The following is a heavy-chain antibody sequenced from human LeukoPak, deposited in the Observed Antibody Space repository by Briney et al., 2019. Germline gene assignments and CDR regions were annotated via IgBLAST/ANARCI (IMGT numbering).Heavy chain of an antibody. J-gene: IGHJ4*02. CDR1: GFTFSSYA. V-gene: IGHV3-23*01. Sequence: PGGSLRLSCAASGFTFSSYAMSWVRQAPGRGLEWVSSISGSGGSTYYADSVKGRFTISRDNSKNTLYLQMNSLRAEDTAVYYCAKYSHDSSGSYDYWGQGTLVTVSS. CDR3: AKYSHDSSGSYDY. CDR2: ISGSGGST. D-gene: IGHD3-22*01.